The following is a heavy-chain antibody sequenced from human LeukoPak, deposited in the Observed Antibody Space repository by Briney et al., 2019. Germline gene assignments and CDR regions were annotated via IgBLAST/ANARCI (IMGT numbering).Heavy chain of an antibody. V-gene: IGHV4-59*01. D-gene: IGHD2-2*01. CDR3: ASGKVPAAIEYFQH. CDR2: IYYSGST. J-gene: IGHJ1*01. CDR1: GGSISSYY. Sequence: SETLSLTCTVSGGSISSYYWSWIRQPPGKGLEWIGYIYYSGSTNYNPSLKSRVTISVDTSKNQFSLKLSSVTAADTAVYYCASGKVPAAIEYFQHWGQGTLVTVSS.